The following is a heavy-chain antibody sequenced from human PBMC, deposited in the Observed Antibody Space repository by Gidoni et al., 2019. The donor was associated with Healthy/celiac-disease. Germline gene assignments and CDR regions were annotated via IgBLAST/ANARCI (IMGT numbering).Heavy chain of an antibody. CDR3: ARNVDTAMVDYYGMDV. J-gene: IGHJ6*02. V-gene: IGHV1-2*02. CDR1: GYTFTGYY. Sequence: QVQLVQSGAEVKKPGASVKVSCKASGYTFTGYYMHWVRQAPGQGLEWMGWINPNSGGTNYAQKFQGRVTMTRDTSISTAYMELSRLRSDDTAVYYCARNVDTAMVDYYGMDVWGQGTTVTVSS. CDR2: INPNSGGT. D-gene: IGHD5-18*01.